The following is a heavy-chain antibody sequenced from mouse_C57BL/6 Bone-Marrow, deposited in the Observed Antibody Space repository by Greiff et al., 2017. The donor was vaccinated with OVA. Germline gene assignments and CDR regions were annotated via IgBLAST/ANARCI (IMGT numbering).Heavy chain of an antibody. V-gene: IGHV1-54*01. CDR1: GYAFTNYL. Sequence: QVQLKESGAELVRPGTSVKVSCKASGYAFTNYLIEWVKQRPGQGLEWIGVINPGSGGTNYNEKFKGKATLTADKSSSTAYMQLSSLTSEDSAVYFCARSYYYGSSYGAMDYWGQGTSVTVSS. CDR3: ARSYYYGSSYGAMDY. J-gene: IGHJ4*01. D-gene: IGHD1-1*01. CDR2: INPGSGGT.